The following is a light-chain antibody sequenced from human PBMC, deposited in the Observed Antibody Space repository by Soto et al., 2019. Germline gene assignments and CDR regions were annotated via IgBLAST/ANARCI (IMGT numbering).Light chain of an antibody. Sequence: EIVLTQSPGTLSLSPGERATLSCRASQSVSSNYLAWYQQKPGQAPRLLIYGASSRATGSPDRFSGSGSGTDFTLTISRLEPEDFAVYYCQQYGSSQSFGQGTKVEIK. J-gene: IGKJ1*01. CDR1: QSVSSNY. CDR2: GAS. V-gene: IGKV3-20*01. CDR3: QQYGSSQS.